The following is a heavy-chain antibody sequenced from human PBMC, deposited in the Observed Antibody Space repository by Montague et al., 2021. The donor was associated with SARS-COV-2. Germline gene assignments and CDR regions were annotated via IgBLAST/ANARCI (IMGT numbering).Heavy chain of an antibody. J-gene: IGHJ4*02. V-gene: IGHV3-30-3*01. CDR2: ISYDGSNK. Sequence: SLRLSCAASGFTFSSYGMHWVRQAPGKGLEWATLISYDGSNKYYADSVKGRFTISRDNSKNTLYLQMSSLRAEDTAVYYCARESSIDEEGMGLDYWGQGTLVTVSS. D-gene: IGHD5-24*01. CDR1: GFTFSSYG. CDR3: ARESSIDEEGMGLDY.